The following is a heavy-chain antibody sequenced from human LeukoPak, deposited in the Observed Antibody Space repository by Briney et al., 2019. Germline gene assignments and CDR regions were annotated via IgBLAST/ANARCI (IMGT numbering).Heavy chain of an antibody. D-gene: IGHD3-10*01. CDR2: IYYSGST. CDR3: ARDRIYYGSGSYYPSSYYYYGMDV. CDR1: GGSISSGGYY. Sequence: SQTLSLTCTVSGGSISSGGYYWSWIRQHPGKRLEWNGYIYYSGSTYYNPSLKSRVTISVDTSKNQFSLKLSSVTAADTAVYYCARDRIYYGSGSYYPSSYYYYGMDVWGQGTTVTVSS. J-gene: IGHJ6*02. V-gene: IGHV4-31*03.